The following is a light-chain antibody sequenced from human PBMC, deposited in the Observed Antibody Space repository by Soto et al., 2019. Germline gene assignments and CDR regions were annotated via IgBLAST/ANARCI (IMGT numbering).Light chain of an antibody. CDR3: QQYGSSGT. J-gene: IGKJ1*01. CDR1: QSVSSSY. Sequence: EKVMTQSPATLSVSPGERATLSCRVSQSVSSSYLAWYQQKPGQAPRLLIYGASNRATGIPDRFSGSGSGTDFTLTISRLEPEDFAVYYCQQYGSSGTFGQGTKVDI. V-gene: IGKV3-20*01. CDR2: GAS.